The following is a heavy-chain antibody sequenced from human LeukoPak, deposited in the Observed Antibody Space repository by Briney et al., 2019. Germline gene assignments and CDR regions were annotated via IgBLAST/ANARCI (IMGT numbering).Heavy chain of an antibody. CDR2: ISSSGSTI. CDR1: GFTFSSYE. J-gene: IGHJ4*02. CDR3: AKEYGSGTHRNRFDY. V-gene: IGHV3-48*03. Sequence: GGSLRLSCAASGFTFSSYEMNWVRQAPGKGLEGVSYISSSGSTIYYADSVKGRFTISRDNAKNSLYLQMNSLRAEDTAVYFCAKEYGSGTHRNRFDYWGQGTLVTVSS. D-gene: IGHD3-10*01.